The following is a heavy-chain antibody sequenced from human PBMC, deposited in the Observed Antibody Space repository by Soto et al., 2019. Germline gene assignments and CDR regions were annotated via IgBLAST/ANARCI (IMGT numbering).Heavy chain of an antibody. CDR3: ASLELRYFDWLLNILPVPYYMDV. CDR2: ISSSSSTI. V-gene: IGHV3-48*01. Sequence: PGGSLRLSCAASGFTFSSYSMNWVRQAPGKGLEWVSYISSSSSTIYYADSVKGRFTISRDNAKNSLYLQMNSLRAEDTAVYYCASLELRYFDWLLNILPVPYYMDVWGKGTTVTVSS. CDR1: GFTFSSYS. J-gene: IGHJ6*03. D-gene: IGHD3-9*01.